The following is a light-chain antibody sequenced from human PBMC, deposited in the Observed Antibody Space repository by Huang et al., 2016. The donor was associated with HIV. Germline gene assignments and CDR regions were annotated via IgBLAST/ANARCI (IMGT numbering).Light chain of an antibody. CDR2: GAS. CDR3: QQYDTFT. J-gene: IGKJ2*01. Sequence: EIVLTQSPATLSLSAGERVSLSCRASQNIAKSHLAWYQQKPGQPPRLLVFGASTRASGIPDRFTGSVSVTDFILSISGLEPDDFAVYYCQQYDTFTFGQGTKVEMK. V-gene: IGKV3-20*01. CDR1: QNIAKSH.